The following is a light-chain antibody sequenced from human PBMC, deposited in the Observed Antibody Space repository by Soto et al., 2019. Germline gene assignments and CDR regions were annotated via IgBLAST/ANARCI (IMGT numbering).Light chain of an antibody. Sequence: DIQMAQSPSSLSSAVGDRVTITCRSSKDIANSLTWYQQRPGKAPNLLISSATRLQSGVPSRFSGSGSGTEFSLTITSLQLEDFATYYCQQSYTTPFTFGPGT. V-gene: IGKV1-39*01. CDR2: SAT. CDR1: KDIANS. CDR3: QQSYTTPFT. J-gene: IGKJ3*01.